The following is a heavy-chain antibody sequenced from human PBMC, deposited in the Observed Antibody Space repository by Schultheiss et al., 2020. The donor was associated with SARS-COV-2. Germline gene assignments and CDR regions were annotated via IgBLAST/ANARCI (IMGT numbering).Heavy chain of an antibody. CDR1: GFTFSSYW. V-gene: IGHV3-7*04. J-gene: IGHJ5*02. CDR2: IKQDGSEK. Sequence: GESLEISCAASGFTFSSYWMSWVRQAPGKGLEWVANIKQDGSEKYYVDSVKGRFTISRDNAKNSLYLQMNSLRAEDTAVYYCARDLDSSGWYGWFDPWGQGTLVTVPQ. D-gene: IGHD6-19*01. CDR3: ARDLDSSGWYGWFDP.